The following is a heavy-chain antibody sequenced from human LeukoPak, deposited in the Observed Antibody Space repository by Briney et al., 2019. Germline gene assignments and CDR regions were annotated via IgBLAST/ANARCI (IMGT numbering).Heavy chain of an antibody. D-gene: IGHD3-16*02. CDR2: IYTSGST. CDR3: ARDVWGSYRYWAFDI. CDR1: GGSISSGDYY. J-gene: IGHJ3*02. Sequence: PSETLSLTCTVSGGSISSGDYYWSWIRQPAGKGLEWIGRIYTSGSTNYNPSLKSRVTISVDTSKNQFSLKLSSVTAADTAVYYCARDVWGSYRYWAFDIWGQGTMVTVSS. V-gene: IGHV4-61*02.